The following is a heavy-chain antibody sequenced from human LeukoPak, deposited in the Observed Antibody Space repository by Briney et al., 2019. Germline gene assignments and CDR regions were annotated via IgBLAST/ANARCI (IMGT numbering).Heavy chain of an antibody. J-gene: IGHJ5*02. CDR1: GGSISSGGYY. CDR2: IYYSGST. D-gene: IGHD3-10*01. CDR3: AREQWFGELGGYNWFDP. Sequence: SETLSLTCTVSGGSISSGGYYWSWIRQHPGKGLEWIGYIYYSGSTNYNPSLKSRVTISVDTSKNQFSLKLSSVTAADTAVYYCAREQWFGELGGYNWFDPWGQGTLVTVSS. V-gene: IGHV4-61*08.